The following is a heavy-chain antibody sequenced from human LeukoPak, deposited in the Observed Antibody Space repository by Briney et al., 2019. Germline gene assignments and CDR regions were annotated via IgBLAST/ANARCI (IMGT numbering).Heavy chain of an antibody. CDR1: GYTFTSYW. Sequence: GESLKISCKGFGYTFTSYWIGWVRQLPGKGLEWMGTIYPGDSDTRYSPSFQGQVTISADKSISTAYLQWSSLKASDTAMYYCARQAAPITYYYDSSGYQDYWGQGTLVTVSS. D-gene: IGHD3-22*01. CDR2: IYPGDSDT. CDR3: ARQAAPITYYYDSSGYQDY. V-gene: IGHV5-51*01. J-gene: IGHJ4*02.